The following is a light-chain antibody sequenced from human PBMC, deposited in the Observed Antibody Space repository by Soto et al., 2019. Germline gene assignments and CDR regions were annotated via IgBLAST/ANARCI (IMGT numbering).Light chain of an antibody. Sequence: VLTQSPGTLSLSPGERATLSCRASQNIRGNELAWYQQKPGQAPRLLIYRGSSRATDIPDRFSGRGSGTDFTLTISRLEPEDFAVYYCQDYGTSAPWTFGQGTTVEIK. CDR1: QNIRGNE. J-gene: IGKJ1*01. CDR3: QDYGTSAPWT. CDR2: RGS. V-gene: IGKV3-20*01.